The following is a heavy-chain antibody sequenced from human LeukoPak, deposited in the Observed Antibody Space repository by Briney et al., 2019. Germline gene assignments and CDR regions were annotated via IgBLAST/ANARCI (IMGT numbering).Heavy chain of an antibody. V-gene: IGHV1-69*05. CDR1: GGTFSSYA. Sequence: SVKVSCKASGGTFSSYAISWVRQAPGQGLEWMGGIVPSFGTANYAQKFQGRVTNTTDESTSKTYMERSSLRSEDTAVYYCARSLGYCSSTSCVNFNFDYWGQGTLVTVSS. J-gene: IGHJ4*02. CDR2: IVPSFGTA. CDR3: ARSLGYCSSTSCVNFNFDY. D-gene: IGHD2-2*01.